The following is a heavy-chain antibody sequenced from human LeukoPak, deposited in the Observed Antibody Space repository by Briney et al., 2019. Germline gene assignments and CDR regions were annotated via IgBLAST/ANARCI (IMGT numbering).Heavy chain of an antibody. CDR3: ARAYDILTGYFPLGFDY. J-gene: IGHJ4*02. Sequence: ASVKVSCKASGYTFSGHFLHWVRQAPGQGLEWMGRIIPILGIANYAQKFQGRVTITADKSTSTAYMELSSLRSEDTAVYYCARAYDILTGYFPLGFDYWGQGTLVTVSS. CDR1: GYTFSGHF. V-gene: IGHV1-69*04. CDR2: IIPILGIA. D-gene: IGHD3-9*01.